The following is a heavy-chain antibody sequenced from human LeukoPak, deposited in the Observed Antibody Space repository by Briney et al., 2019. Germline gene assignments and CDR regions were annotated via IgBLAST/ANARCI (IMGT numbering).Heavy chain of an antibody. J-gene: IGHJ4*02. D-gene: IGHD3-22*01. V-gene: IGHV4-61*02. Sequence: PSETLSLTCTVSGGSISSGSYYWGWIRQPAGKGLEWIGRIYTSGSTNYNPSLKSRVTISVDTSKNQFSLKLSSVTAADTAVYYCARSGYYDGADYWGQGTLVTVSS. CDR1: GGSISSGSYY. CDR3: ARSGYYDGADY. CDR2: IYTSGST.